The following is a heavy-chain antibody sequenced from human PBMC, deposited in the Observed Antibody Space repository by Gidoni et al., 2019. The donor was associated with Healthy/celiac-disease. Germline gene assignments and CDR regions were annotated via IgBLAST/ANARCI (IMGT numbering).Heavy chain of an antibody. Sequence: YWGWIRQPPGKGLEWIGSIYYSGSTYYNPSLKSRVTISVDTSKNQFSLKLSSVTAADTAVYYCARLSTTIFGVVMRYYYYMDVWGKGTTVTVSS. D-gene: IGHD3-3*01. CDR1: Y. V-gene: IGHV4-39*01. CDR3: ARLSTTIFGVVMRYYYYMDV. J-gene: IGHJ6*03. CDR2: IYYSGST.